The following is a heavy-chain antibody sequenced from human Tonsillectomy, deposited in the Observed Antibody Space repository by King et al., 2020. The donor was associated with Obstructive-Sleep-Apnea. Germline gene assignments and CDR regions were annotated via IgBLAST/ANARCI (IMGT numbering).Heavy chain of an antibody. CDR2: IYYSGST. J-gene: IGHJ4*02. V-gene: IGHV4-39*07. CDR1: GGSISSSSYY. Sequence: QLQESGPGLVKPSETLSLTCTVSGGSISSSSYYWGWIRQPPGKRLEWIGSIYYSGSTYYNPSLKSRVTISVDTSKNQFSLKLSSVTAVDTAVYYCARENGSGWTIYYFDYWGQGTLVTVSS. CDR3: ARENGSGWTIYYFDY. D-gene: IGHD6-19*01.